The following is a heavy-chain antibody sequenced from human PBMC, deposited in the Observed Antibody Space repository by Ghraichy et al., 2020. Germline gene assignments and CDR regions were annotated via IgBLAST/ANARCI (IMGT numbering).Heavy chain of an antibody. J-gene: IGHJ4*02. Sequence: GGSLRLSCVASGFTFSSSWMAWVRQAPGRGLEWVAGMNQDGSQKGHVDSVKGRFNISRDNAKNSLYLQMNSLRDEDTAVYYCARDPSYGAVAHWGQGTLVTVSS. D-gene: IGHD4/OR15-4a*01. V-gene: IGHV3-7*03. CDR1: GFTFSSSW. CDR3: ARDPSYGAVAH. CDR2: MNQDGSQK.